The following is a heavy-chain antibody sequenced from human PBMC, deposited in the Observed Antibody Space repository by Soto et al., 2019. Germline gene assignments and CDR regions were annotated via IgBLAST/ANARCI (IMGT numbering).Heavy chain of an antibody. J-gene: IGHJ6*02. D-gene: IGHD4-17*01. CDR1: GFTFSSYA. CDR2: ISYDGSNK. CDR3: ASTATVTKHYYYYGMDV. Sequence: GGSLRLSCAASGFTFSSYAMHWVRQAPGKGLEWVAVISYDGSNKYYADSVKGRFTISRDNSKNTLYLQMNSLRAEDTAVYYCASTATVTKHYYYYGMDVWGQGTTVTVSS. V-gene: IGHV3-30-3*01.